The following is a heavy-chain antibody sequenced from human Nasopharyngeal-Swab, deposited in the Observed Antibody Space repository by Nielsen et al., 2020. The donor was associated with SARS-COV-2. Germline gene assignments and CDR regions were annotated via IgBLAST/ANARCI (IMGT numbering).Heavy chain of an antibody. D-gene: IGHD1-26*01. CDR2: IHHSGST. CDR3: AREGNSGFDY. Sequence: SETLSLTCAVSGGSISSGGYSWSWIRQPPGKGLEWIGYIHHSGSTYYNPSLKSRVTISVDRSKNQFSLKLSSVTAADTAVYYCAREGNSGFDYWGQGTLVTVSS. CDR1: GGSISSGGYS. V-gene: IGHV4-30-2*01. J-gene: IGHJ4*02.